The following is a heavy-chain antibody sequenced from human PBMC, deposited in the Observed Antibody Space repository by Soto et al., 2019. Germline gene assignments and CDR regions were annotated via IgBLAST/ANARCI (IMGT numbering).Heavy chain of an antibody. J-gene: IGHJ6*02. Sequence: QVQLVQSGAEVKKPGASVKVSCKASGYTFTSYDINWVRQATGQGLEWMGWMNPNSGNTGYAQKFQDRITMTRNTSINTAYMELSSLRSEDTAVNYCAREAVAHTTNYYYYGMDVWGQGTTVTVSS. CDR2: MNPNSGNT. D-gene: IGHD6-19*01. V-gene: IGHV1-8*01. CDR1: GYTFTSYD. CDR3: AREAVAHTTNYYYYGMDV.